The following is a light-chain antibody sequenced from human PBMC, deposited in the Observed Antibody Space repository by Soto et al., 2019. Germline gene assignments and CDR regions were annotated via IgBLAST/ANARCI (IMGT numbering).Light chain of an antibody. V-gene: IGKV3-20*01. CDR3: QQYGRSKA. J-gene: IGKJ1*01. CDR1: QSVSSSN. Sequence: IVLTQSPGTLSLSPGERATLSCRASQSVSSSNLAWYQQKPGQAPRLLIYGASSRATGTPDKFSGSGSGTDFTLTISRLEPEDCAVYYCQQYGRSKAFGQGTKVEIK. CDR2: GAS.